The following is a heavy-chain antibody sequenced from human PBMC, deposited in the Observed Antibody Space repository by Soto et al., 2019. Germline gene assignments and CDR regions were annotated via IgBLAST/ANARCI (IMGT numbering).Heavy chain of an antibody. CDR2: IWYDGSNK. V-gene: IGHV3-33*01. Sequence: QVQLVESGGGVVQPGRSLRLSCAASGFTFSSYGMHWVRQAPGKGLEWVAVIWYDGSNKYYADSVKGRFTISRDNSKNTPYLQMNSLRAEDTAVYYCARDNTYGDYPIAHYGMDVWGQGTTVIVSS. CDR1: GFTFSSYG. J-gene: IGHJ6*02. D-gene: IGHD4-17*01. CDR3: ARDNTYGDYPIAHYGMDV.